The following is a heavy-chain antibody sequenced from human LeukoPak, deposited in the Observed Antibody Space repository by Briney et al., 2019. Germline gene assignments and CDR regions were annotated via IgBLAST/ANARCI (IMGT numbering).Heavy chain of an antibody. CDR3: AKEGFDI. J-gene: IGHJ3*02. Sequence: GRSLRLSCAASGSTFSSYGMHWVRQAPGKGLEWVAVISYDGSNKYYADSVKGRFTTSRDNSKNTLYLQMNSLRAEDTAVYYCAKEGFDIWGQGTMVTVSS. CDR1: GSTFSSYG. CDR2: ISYDGSNK. V-gene: IGHV3-30*18.